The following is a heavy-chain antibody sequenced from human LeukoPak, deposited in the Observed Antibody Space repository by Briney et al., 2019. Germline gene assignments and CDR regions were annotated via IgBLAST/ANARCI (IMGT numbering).Heavy chain of an antibody. Sequence: SETLSLTCAVYGGSFSGYYWSWIRQPPGKGLEWIGEINHSGSTNYNPSLKSRVTISVDTSKNQFSLKLSFVTAADTAVYYCARGSRITMVRGVKTLNYWGQGTLVTVSS. CDR2: INHSGST. V-gene: IGHV4-34*01. CDR1: GGSFSGYY. CDR3: ARGSRITMVRGVKTLNY. J-gene: IGHJ4*02. D-gene: IGHD3-10*01.